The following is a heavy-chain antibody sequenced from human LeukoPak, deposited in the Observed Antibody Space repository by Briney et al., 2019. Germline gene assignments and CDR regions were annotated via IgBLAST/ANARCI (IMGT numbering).Heavy chain of an antibody. D-gene: IGHD3-10*01. CDR2: IYYSGST. J-gene: IGHJ4*02. V-gene: IGHV4-31*03. CDR3: ARVSGLTWYFDY. CDR1: GGSISSGGYY. Sequence: SQTLSLTCTVSGGSISSGGYYWSWIRQHPGKGLESIGYIYYSGSTYYNPSLKSRVTISVDTSKNQFSLKLSSVTAADTAVYYCARVSGLTWYFDYWGQGTLVTVSS.